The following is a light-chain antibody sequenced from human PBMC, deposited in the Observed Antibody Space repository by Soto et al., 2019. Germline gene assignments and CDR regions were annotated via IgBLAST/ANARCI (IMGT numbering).Light chain of an antibody. Sequence: QSALTQPRSVSGSPGQSVAISCTGTSSDVGGYDYVSWYQQFPGKVPKLIIYDVIKRPSGVPDRFSGSKSGNTASLTISGLQAEDEADYYCSSNAGLHTIFGGGTKVTVL. V-gene: IGLV2-11*01. J-gene: IGLJ2*01. CDR2: DVI. CDR3: SSNAGLHTI. CDR1: SSDVGGYDY.